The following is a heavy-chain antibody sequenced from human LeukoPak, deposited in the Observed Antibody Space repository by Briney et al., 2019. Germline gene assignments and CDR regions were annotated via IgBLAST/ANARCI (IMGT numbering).Heavy chain of an antibody. J-gene: IGHJ3*02. CDR1: GGSFSGYY. CDR2: INHSGST. D-gene: IGHD3-22*01. CDR3: ARSVSYYYDGSARGAFDI. Sequence: NPSETLSLTCAVYGGSFSGYYWSWIRQPPGKGLEWIGEINHSGSTNYNPSLKSRVTISVDTSKKQFSLKLSSVTAADTAVYYCARSVSYYYDGSARGAFDIWGQGTMVTVSS. V-gene: IGHV4-34*01.